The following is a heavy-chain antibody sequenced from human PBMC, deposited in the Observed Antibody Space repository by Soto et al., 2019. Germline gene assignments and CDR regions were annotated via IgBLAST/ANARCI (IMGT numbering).Heavy chain of an antibody. CDR1: GDSVSGNSAA. J-gene: IGHJ4*02. V-gene: IGHV6-1*01. CDR2: TYYRSKWYN. Sequence: SQTLPLTCAISGDSVSGNSAAWNWIRQSPSRGLEWLGRTYYRSKWYNDYAVSVKSRIIISPDTSKNQFSLQLNSATPEDTAVYYCARAVEQLVRDWGQGTLVTVSS. D-gene: IGHD6-6*01. CDR3: ARAVEQLVRD.